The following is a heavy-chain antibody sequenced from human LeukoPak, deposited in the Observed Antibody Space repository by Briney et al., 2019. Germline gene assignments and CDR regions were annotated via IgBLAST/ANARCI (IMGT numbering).Heavy chain of an antibody. V-gene: IGHV3-15*01. CDR2: IKSKTDGGTT. CDR3: AKGPGYSSGWRPFDY. CDR1: GFTFSNAW. J-gene: IGHJ4*02. Sequence: GGSLRLSCAASGFTFSNAWMSWVRQAPGKGLEWVGRIKSKTDGGTTDYAAPVKGRFTISRDDSKNTLYLQMNSLRAEDTALYYCAKGPGYSSGWRPFDYWGQGTLVTVSS. D-gene: IGHD6-19*01.